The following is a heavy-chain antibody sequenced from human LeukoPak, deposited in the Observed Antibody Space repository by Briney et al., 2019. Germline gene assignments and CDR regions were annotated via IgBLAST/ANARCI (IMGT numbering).Heavy chain of an antibody. V-gene: IGHV3-74*01. CDR3: VVGGSPGY. Sequence: GGSLRLSCAASGLSFGAYKMHWVRQAPRKGLVWVSRISTDGYTTDYADFVQGRFTASRDNTKNTWSLEMNSLRAEDTAVYYCVVGGSPGYWGQGTLVTVSS. J-gene: IGHJ4*02. CDR1: GLSFGAYK. CDR2: ISTDGYTT. D-gene: IGHD2-15*01.